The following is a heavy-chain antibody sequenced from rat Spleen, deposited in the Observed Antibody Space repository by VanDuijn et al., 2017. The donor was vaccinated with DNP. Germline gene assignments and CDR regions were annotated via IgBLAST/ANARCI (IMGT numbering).Heavy chain of an antibody. V-gene: IGHV5-31*01. D-gene: IGHD1-1*01. CDR3: ATHPTYYSGLNYFDY. CDR1: GFTFNKYW. J-gene: IGHJ2*01. Sequence: EMQLVESGGGLVQPGRSLKLSCLASGFTFNKYWMTWIRQAPGKGLEWVASITHTDDSTYYPDSVKGRFTISRDNAKSTLYLQMNSLRSEDTATYYCATHPTYYSGLNYFDYWGQGLMVTVSS. CDR2: ITHTDDST.